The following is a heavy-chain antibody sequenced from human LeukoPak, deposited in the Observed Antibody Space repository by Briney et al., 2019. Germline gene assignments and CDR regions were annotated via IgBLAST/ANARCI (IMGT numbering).Heavy chain of an antibody. J-gene: IGHJ6*02. V-gene: IGHV1-18*01. D-gene: IGHD4-17*01. CDR1: GYTFTSYG. CDR3: ARPGETTVTTFDYYGMDV. Sequence: ASVKVSCKASGYTFTSYGISWVRQAPGQGLEWMGWISAYNGNTNYAQKLQGRVTMTTDTSTSTAYMELRSLRSDDTAVYYCARPGETTVTTFDYYGMDVWGQGTTVTVSS. CDR2: ISAYNGNT.